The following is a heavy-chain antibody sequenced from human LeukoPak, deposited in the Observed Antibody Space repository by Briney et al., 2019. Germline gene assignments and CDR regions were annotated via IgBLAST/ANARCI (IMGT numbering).Heavy chain of an antibody. V-gene: IGHV1-46*01. Sequence: ASVKVSCKASGYTFTSYYMHWVRQAPGQGLEWMGIINPSGGSTSYAQKFQGRVTMTRDTSTSTVYMELSSLRSEDTAVYYCARAIHYDSSGYLMIDYWGQGTLVTVSS. CDR1: GYTFTSYY. CDR2: INPSGGST. J-gene: IGHJ4*02. D-gene: IGHD3-22*01. CDR3: ARAIHYDSSGYLMIDY.